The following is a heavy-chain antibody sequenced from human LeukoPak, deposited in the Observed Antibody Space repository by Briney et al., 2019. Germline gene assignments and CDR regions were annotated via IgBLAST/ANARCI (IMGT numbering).Heavy chain of an antibody. J-gene: IGHJ4*02. V-gene: IGHV4-59*01. Sequence: SETLSLTCTVSDGSINSFYWSWIRQPPGKGLEWIGYIYYSGSTNYNPSLKSRVTISVDTSKNQFSLNLNSVTAADTAVYYCAREWYPDYWGQGTLVTVSS. CDR1: DGSINSFY. CDR2: IYYSGST. CDR3: AREWYPDY. D-gene: IGHD2-15*01.